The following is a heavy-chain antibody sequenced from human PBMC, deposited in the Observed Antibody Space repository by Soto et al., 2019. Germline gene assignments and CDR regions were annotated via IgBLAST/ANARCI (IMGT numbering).Heavy chain of an antibody. CDR3: AKMFMTTIEYYFDY. Sequence: QVQLVESGGGVVQPGRSLRLSCAASGFTFSSYGMHWVRQAPGKGLEWVAVISYDGSNKYYADSVKGRFTISRDNSKNTLYLQMNSLRAEDTAVYYCAKMFMTTIEYYFDYWGQGTLVTVSS. D-gene: IGHD4-17*01. J-gene: IGHJ4*02. V-gene: IGHV3-30*18. CDR1: GFTFSSYG. CDR2: ISYDGSNK.